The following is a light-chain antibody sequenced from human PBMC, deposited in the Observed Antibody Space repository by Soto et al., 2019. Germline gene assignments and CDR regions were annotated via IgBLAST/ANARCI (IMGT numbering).Light chain of an antibody. CDR2: GAS. Sequence: EIVMTQSPATLSVSPGERATLSCRASQSVSSNLAWYQQKPGQAPRLLIYGASTRATGIPARFSGSGSGTEFTLTISSLQSEDFAVYYCQQYKKWPPGGGTFGPGTKVDIK. CDR1: QSVSSN. CDR3: QQYKKWPPGGGT. J-gene: IGKJ3*01. V-gene: IGKV3-15*01.